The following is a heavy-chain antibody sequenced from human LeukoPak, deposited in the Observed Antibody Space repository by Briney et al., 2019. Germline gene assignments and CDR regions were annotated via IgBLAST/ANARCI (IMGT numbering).Heavy chain of an antibody. D-gene: IGHD2-2*02. CDR2: IYYSGST. J-gene: IGHJ3*01. CDR1: GGSISDYY. CDR3: ARGSYCSSTTCYNYAFDL. V-gene: IGHV4-59*01. Sequence: SETLSLTCTLPGGSISDYYWNWIRQPPGKGLEGIGYIYYSGSTPYNPSLKSRVTMSVDTAKSQFSLKLSAVTAADTAVYYCARGSYCSSTTCYNYAFDLWGQGTMVTVSS.